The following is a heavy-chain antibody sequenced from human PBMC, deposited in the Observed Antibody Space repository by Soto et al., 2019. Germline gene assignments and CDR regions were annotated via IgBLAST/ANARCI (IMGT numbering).Heavy chain of an antibody. J-gene: IGHJ6*02. V-gene: IGHV3-30-3*01. CDR2: ISYDGSNK. CDR3: ARDRTVTTPYYYYGMDV. D-gene: IGHD4-17*01. CDR1: GFTFSSYA. Sequence: QVQLVESRGGVVQPGRSLRLSCAASGFTFSSYAMHWVRQAPGKGLEWVAVISYDGSNKYYADSVKGRFTISRDNSKNTLYLQMNSLRAEDTAVYYCARDRTVTTPYYYYGMDVWGQGTTVTVSS.